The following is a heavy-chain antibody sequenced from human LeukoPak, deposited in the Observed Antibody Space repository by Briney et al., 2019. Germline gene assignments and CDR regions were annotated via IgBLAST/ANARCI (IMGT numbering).Heavy chain of an antibody. J-gene: IGHJ4*02. V-gene: IGHV1-69*05. D-gene: IGHD3-9*01. Sequence: SVKVSCKASGGTFSSYAISWVRQAPGQGLEWMGGIIPIFGTANYAQKFQGRVTITTDESTSTAYMELSSLRSEDTAVYYCARGRHGVLRYLNFDYWGQGTLVTVSS. CDR3: ARGRHGVLRYLNFDY. CDR2: IIPIFGTA. CDR1: GGTFSSYA.